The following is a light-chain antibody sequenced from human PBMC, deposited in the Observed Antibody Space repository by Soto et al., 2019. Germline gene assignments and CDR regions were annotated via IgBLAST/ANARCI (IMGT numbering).Light chain of an antibody. J-gene: IGLJ1*01. CDR2: EVS. CDR1: SSDDGGYNY. V-gene: IGLV2-14*01. Sequence: QSALTQPASVSGSPGQSITISCTGTSSDDGGYNYVSWYEPHPDKAPKLMIYEVSNRPSGVSNRFSGSKSGNTASLTISGLQAEDEADYYCSSYTGSSTPYVFGTGTKLTVL. CDR3: SSYTGSSTPYV.